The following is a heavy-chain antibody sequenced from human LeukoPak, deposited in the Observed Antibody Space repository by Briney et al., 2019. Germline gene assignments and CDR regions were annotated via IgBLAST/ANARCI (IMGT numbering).Heavy chain of an antibody. CDR1: GFTFSNYN. CDR2: ISSSSSYI. CDR3: AELGITMIGGV. J-gene: IGHJ6*04. V-gene: IGHV3-21*01. Sequence: NPGGSLRLSCAASGFTFSNYNMHWVRQAPGKGLEWVSSISSSSSYIYYADSVKGRFTISRDNAKNSLYLQMTSLRAEDTAVYYCAELGITMIGGVWGKGTTVTISS. D-gene: IGHD3-10*02.